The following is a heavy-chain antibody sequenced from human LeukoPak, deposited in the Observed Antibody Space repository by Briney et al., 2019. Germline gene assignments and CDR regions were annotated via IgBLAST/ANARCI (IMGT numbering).Heavy chain of an antibody. CDR3: ATDQRGAGLGFRYGSGSYNGLDV. CDR1: GYTLNELS. J-gene: IGHJ3*01. V-gene: IGHV1-24*01. CDR2: FDPEDGET. D-gene: IGHD3-10*01. Sequence: ASVKVSCKVSGYTLNELSMHWVRQAPGKGLEWMGGFDPEDGETVYAQKFQGRVTMTEDTSTDTAYMELSSLRSEDTAVYYCATDQRGAGLGFRYGSGSYNGLDVWGQGTMVTVSS.